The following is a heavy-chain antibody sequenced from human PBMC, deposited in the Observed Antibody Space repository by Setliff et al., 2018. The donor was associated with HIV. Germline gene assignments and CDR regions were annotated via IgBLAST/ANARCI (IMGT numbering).Heavy chain of an antibody. D-gene: IGHD5-18*01. CDR3: ARDGGDTAMVSYYYYYYRDV. CDR1: GYTFTSYA. CDR2: INAGNGNT. Sequence: RASVKVSCKASGYTFTSYAMHWVRQAPGQRLEWMGWINAGNGNTKYSQKFQGRVTITRDTSASTAYMELSSLRSEDTAVYYCARDGGDTAMVSYYYYYYRDVWGKGTTVTVSS. J-gene: IGHJ6*03. V-gene: IGHV1-3*01.